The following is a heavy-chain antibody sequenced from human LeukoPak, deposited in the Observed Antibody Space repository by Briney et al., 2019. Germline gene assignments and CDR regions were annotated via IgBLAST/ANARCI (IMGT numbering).Heavy chain of an antibody. Sequence: GGSLRLSCAASGFTFSSYAMHWVRQAPGKGLEWVAVISYDGSNKYYADSVKGRFTISRDNSKNTLYLQMNSLRAEDTAVYYCASGTGQLGLLDYWGQGTLATVSS. CDR3: ASGTGQLGLLDY. V-gene: IGHV3-30-3*01. CDR2: ISYDGSNK. CDR1: GFTFSSYA. J-gene: IGHJ4*02. D-gene: IGHD2-2*01.